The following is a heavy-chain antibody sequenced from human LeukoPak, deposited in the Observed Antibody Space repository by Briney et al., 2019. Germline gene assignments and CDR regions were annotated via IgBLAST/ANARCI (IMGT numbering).Heavy chain of an antibody. D-gene: IGHD4-23*01. CDR2: IYYSGST. CDR1: GGSISSSSYY. V-gene: IGHV4-39*07. Sequence: SETLSLTCTVSGGSISSSSYYWGWIRQPPGKGLEWIGSIYYSGSTYYNPSLKSRVTISVDTSKNQFSLKLSSVTAADTAVYYCARDELGVVRNFDYWGQGTLVTVSS. CDR3: ARDELGVVRNFDY. J-gene: IGHJ4*02.